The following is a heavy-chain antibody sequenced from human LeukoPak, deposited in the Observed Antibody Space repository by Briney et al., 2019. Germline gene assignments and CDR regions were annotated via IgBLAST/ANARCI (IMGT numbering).Heavy chain of an antibody. D-gene: IGHD5-12*01. J-gene: IGHJ3*01. V-gene: IGHV1-2*02. CDR2: INPNSGDT. Sequence: ASVKVSCKASGYTFTGYYMHWIRQAPGQGLEWMGWINPNSGDTIHAQRFQGRVTMTRDTSISTAYMELSRLRSDDTAVYYCARDDGYSGYLDAFDVWGQGTMVTVSS. CDR3: ARDDGYSGYLDAFDV. CDR1: GYTFTGYY.